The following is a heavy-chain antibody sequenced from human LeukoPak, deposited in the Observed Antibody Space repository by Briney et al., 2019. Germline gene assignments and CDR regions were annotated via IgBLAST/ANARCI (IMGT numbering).Heavy chain of an antibody. CDR1: GGSISSSSYY. CDR3: ARHAVVVPGLGVYYYYMDV. Sequence: SETLSLTCTVSGGSISSSSYYWGWIRQPPGKGLEWIGSIYYSGSTYYNPSLKSRVTISVDTSKNQFSLKLSSVTAADTAVYYCARHAVVVPGLGVYYYYMDVWGKGTTVTVSS. V-gene: IGHV4-39*01. D-gene: IGHD2-2*01. CDR2: IYYSGST. J-gene: IGHJ6*03.